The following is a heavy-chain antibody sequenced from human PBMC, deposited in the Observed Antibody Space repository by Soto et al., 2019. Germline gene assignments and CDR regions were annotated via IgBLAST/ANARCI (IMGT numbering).Heavy chain of an antibody. CDR1: GFTLSTAW. J-gene: IGHJ5*02. V-gene: IGHV3-15*07. CDR2: IKSKTAGGTT. D-gene: IGHD2-8*01. CDR3: ATDRSAYKLLMLYNWFDP. Sequence: EAQLVESGGGLVEPGGSLRLSCAASGFTLSTAWMHWVRQAPGRGLEWVGRIKSKTAGGTTDYAAPVRGRFSISRDDSKNMLSLDMTGLKTAYTAVYFRATDRSAYKLLMLYNWFDPRGQRTLVNVSA.